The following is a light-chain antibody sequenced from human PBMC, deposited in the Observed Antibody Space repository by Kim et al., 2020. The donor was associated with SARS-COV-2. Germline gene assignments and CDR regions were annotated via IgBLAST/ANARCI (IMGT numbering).Light chain of an antibody. CDR1: QSIGSW. CDR2: ETS. CDR3: QEYSSYPYI. V-gene: IGKV1-5*03. J-gene: IGKJ2*01. Sequence: SSAIGDRVTITCRANQSIGSWLAWYQQKPGKAPKLLIYETSSLERGVPSRFSGSGSGTEFTLTISSLQPDDFATYYCQEYSSYPYIFGQGTKLEIK.